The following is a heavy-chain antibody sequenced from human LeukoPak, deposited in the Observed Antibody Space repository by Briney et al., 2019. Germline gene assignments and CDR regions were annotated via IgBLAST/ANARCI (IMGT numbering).Heavy chain of an antibody. CDR2: INSGGST. V-gene: IGHV3-23*01. CDR3: AKDLAGSGSYSFDY. J-gene: IGHJ4*02. D-gene: IGHD1-26*01. Sequence: GGSLRLSCAASGFTFSSYSMSWVRQAPGKGLEWVSLINSGGSTYYADSVKGRFTISRDNSKNMLYLQMNSLRAEDTAVFYCAKDLAGSGSYSFDYWGQGTLVTVSS. CDR1: GFTFSSYS.